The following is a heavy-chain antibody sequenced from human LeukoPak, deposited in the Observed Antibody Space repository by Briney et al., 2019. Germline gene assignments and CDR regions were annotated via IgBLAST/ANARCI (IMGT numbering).Heavy chain of an antibody. CDR2: IYYSGST. CDR1: GGSISSYY. D-gene: IGHD3-10*01. Sequence: PSETLSLTCTVSGGSISSYYWSWIRQPPGKGLEWIGYIYYSGSTNYNPSLKSRVTISVDTSKNQFSLKLSSVTAADTAVYYCARLYDDGSGPTWFDPWGQGTLVTVSS. CDR3: ARLYDDGSGPTWFDP. V-gene: IGHV4-59*08. J-gene: IGHJ5*02.